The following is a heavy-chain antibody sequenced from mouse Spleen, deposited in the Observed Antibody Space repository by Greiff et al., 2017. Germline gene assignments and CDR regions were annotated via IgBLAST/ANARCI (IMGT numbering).Heavy chain of an antibody. J-gene: IGHJ4*01. V-gene: IGHV1S22*01. CDR1: GYTFTSYW. Sequence: LQQPGSELVRPGASVKLSCKASGYTFTSYWMHWVKQRHGQGLEWIGNIYPGSGSTNYDEKFKSKGTLTVDTSSSTAYMHLSSLTSEDSAVYYCTRSGVYGNYYAMDYWGQGTSVTVSS. CDR2: IYPGSGST. D-gene: IGHD2-1*01. CDR3: TRSGVYGNYYAMDY.